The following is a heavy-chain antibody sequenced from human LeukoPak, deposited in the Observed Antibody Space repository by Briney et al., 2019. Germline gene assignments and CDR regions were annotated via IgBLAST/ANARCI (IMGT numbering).Heavy chain of an antibody. Sequence: SETLSLTCAVYGGSFSGYYWSWIRQPPGKGLEWIGEINHSGSTNYNPSLKSRVTISVDTSKNQFSLKLSSVTAADTAVYYCARTPTDRSSSRYYFDYWGQGTLVTVSS. CDR2: INHSGST. D-gene: IGHD6-13*01. CDR1: GGSFSGYY. J-gene: IGHJ4*02. V-gene: IGHV4-34*01. CDR3: ARTPTDRSSSRYYFDY.